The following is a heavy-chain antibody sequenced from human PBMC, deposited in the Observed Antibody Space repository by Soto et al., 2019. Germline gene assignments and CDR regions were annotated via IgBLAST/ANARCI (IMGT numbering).Heavy chain of an antibody. J-gene: IGHJ4*02. CDR1: GFTFSSYW. Sequence: GGSLRLSCAASGFTFSSYWMSWVRQAPGKGLEWVANIKQDGSEKYYVDSVKGRFTISRDNAKNSLYLQMNNLRAEDTAVYYCASSPPYSSGWWRQTTQSYFDYWGQGTLVTVSS. CDR2: IKQDGSEK. D-gene: IGHD6-19*01. V-gene: IGHV3-7*01. CDR3: ASSPPYSSGWWRQTTQSYFDY.